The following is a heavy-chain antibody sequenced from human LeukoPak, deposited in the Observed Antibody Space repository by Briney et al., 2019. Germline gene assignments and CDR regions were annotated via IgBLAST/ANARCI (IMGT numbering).Heavy chain of an antibody. Sequence: GVSLRLSCAASGFTFSSYAMHWVRQAPGKGLEWVAVISYDGSNEYYADSVKGQFTISRDNSKNTLYLQMNSLRAEDTAVYYCARDPDYYDSSGGGFDYWGQGALVTVSS. V-gene: IGHV3-30-3*01. CDR3: ARDPDYYDSSGGGFDY. J-gene: IGHJ4*02. CDR1: GFTFSSYA. D-gene: IGHD3-22*01. CDR2: ISYDGSNE.